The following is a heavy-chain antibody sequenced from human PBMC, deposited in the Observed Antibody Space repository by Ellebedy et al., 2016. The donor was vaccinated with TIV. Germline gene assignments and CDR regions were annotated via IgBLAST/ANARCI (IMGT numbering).Heavy chain of an antibody. CDR2: ISGYNGNT. V-gene: IGHV1-18*01. CDR3: TRDAMVPTSNYYVMDV. Sequence: AASVKVSCKASGYTFTSSDINWVRHAPGQGLEWMGWISGYNGNTNYAQNFQGRVTMITDTSTSKAYMELRSLRSDDTDEYYCTRDAMVPTSNYYVMDVWGQGTTVTVSS. D-gene: IGHD3-10*01. CDR1: GYTFTSSD. J-gene: IGHJ6*02.